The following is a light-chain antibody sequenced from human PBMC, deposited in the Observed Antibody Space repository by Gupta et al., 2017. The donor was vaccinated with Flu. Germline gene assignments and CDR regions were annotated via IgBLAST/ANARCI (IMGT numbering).Light chain of an antibody. Sequence: QVLLTQSPSPSAPLGASVLLTCTLSSGHSTYAIAWHQRQPKKGPRYLMNLNSDGSHSKGDGIPDRFSGSSSGAERYLTISSLQSEDEADYYCQTWGTGIGVFGGGTKLTVL. J-gene: IGLJ3*02. CDR3: QTWGTGIGV. V-gene: IGLV4-69*01. CDR2: LNSDGSH. CDR1: SGHSTYA.